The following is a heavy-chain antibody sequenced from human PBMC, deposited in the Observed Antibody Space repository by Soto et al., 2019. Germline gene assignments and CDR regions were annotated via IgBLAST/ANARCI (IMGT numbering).Heavy chain of an antibody. CDR1: SGSITSSNW. V-gene: IGHV4-4*02. CDR2: IFHNGNT. CDR3: ARRTWGMDV. J-gene: IGHJ6*02. D-gene: IGHD2-8*01. Sequence: QVQLQESGPGLVKPSGTLSLTCAVSSGSITSSNWWSWVRQPPGKGLEWIGEIFHNGNTYYNPSLKSRVTMSVDTSKNQFSLNLGSVTAADTAVYYYARRTWGMDVWGQGTTVTVSS.